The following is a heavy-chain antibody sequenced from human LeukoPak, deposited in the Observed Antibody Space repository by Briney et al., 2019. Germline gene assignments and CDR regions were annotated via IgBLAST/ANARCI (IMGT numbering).Heavy chain of an antibody. Sequence: GGSLRLSCAASGFTFSSCAMSWVRQAPGKGLEWVSAISGSGGSTYHADSVKGRFTISRDNSKNTLYLQMSSLRVDDTAVYYCARPAGTYDYSYGMDVWDQGTTVTVSS. CDR1: GFTFSSCA. D-gene: IGHD6-19*01. J-gene: IGHJ6*02. V-gene: IGHV3-23*01. CDR3: ARPAGTYDYSYGMDV. CDR2: ISGSGGST.